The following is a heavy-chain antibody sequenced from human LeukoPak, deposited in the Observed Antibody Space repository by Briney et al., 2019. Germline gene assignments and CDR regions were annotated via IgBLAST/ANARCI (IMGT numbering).Heavy chain of an antibody. CDR3: ARRLSVAPDDF. D-gene: IGHD1-14*01. CDR2: IYHSGST. J-gene: IGHJ4*01. CDR1: GYSISSGYY. Sequence: PSETLSLNCTVSGYSISSGYYWGWIRQPPGKGLEWIGSIYHSGSTYYNPSLKSRVTISVDTSKNQFSLKLSSVTAADTAVYYCARRLSVAPDDFWGQGTLVTVSS. V-gene: IGHV4-38-2*02.